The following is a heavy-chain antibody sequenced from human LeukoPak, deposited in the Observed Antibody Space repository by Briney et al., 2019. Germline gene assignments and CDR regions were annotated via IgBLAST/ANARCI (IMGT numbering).Heavy chain of an antibody. D-gene: IGHD2-2*01. Sequence: ASVKVSCKASGYTFTGYYMHWVRQAPGQGLEWMGWINPNSGDTNYVQKFQGRVTMTRDTSISTAYMELSRLRSDDTAVYYCARMAGPYCSSTSCHLDYWGQGTLVTVSS. V-gene: IGHV1-2*02. J-gene: IGHJ4*02. CDR1: GYTFTGYY. CDR2: INPNSGDT. CDR3: ARMAGPYCSSTSCHLDY.